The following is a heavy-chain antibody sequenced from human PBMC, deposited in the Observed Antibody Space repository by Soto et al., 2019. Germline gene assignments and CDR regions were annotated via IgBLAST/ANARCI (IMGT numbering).Heavy chain of an antibody. CDR2: ISTGNGNT. Sequence: ASVKVSCKASGYTFTNYPMHWVRQAPVQGPEWLGWISTGNGNTKWSQKFQGRVTITWDTSATTTYIELSSLRSEDTAVYYCASGHCSGDCYSDYWGQGTLVTVSS. CDR1: GYTFTNYP. D-gene: IGHD2-21*02. CDR3: ASGHCSGDCYSDY. V-gene: IGHV1-3*04. J-gene: IGHJ4*02.